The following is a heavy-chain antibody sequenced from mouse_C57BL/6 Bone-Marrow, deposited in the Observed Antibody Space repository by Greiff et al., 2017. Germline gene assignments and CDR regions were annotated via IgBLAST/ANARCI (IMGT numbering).Heavy chain of an antibody. D-gene: IGHD2-1*01. J-gene: IGHJ2*01. CDR1: GYTFTSYW. Sequence: QVQLQQPGAELVMPGASVKLSCKASGYTFTSYWMHWVKQRPGQGLEWIGEIDPSDSYTNYNQKFKGKSTLTVDKSSSTAYMQLSRLTSEDSAVDYCAVRGIYSAYYWGQGTTLTVSS. CDR3: AVRGIYSAYY. CDR2: IDPSDSYT. V-gene: IGHV1-69*01.